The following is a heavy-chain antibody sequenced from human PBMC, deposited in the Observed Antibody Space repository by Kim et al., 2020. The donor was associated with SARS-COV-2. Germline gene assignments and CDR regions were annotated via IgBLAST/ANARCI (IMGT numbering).Heavy chain of an antibody. CDR2: IYYSGST. V-gene: IGHV4-31*03. J-gene: IGHJ5*02. D-gene: IGHD2-15*01. Sequence: SETLSLTCTVSGGSISSGGYYWSWIRQHPGKGLEWIGYIYYSGSTYYNPSLKSRVTISVDTSKNQFSLKLSSVTAADTAVYYCARREVVLGWFDPWGQGTLVTVSS. CDR3: ARREVVLGWFDP. CDR1: GGSISSGGYY.